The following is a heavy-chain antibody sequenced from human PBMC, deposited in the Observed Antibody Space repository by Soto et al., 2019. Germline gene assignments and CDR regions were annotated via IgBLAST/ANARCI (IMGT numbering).Heavy chain of an antibody. J-gene: IGHJ6*02. Sequence: EVQLLESGGGLVQPGGSLRLSCAASGFTFSSYAMSWVRQAPGKGLEWVSAISGSGGSTYYADSVKGRFTISRDNSRNTLNLQMNSLRAEDTAVYYCAKPDSSSSGYYGMDVWGQGTTVTVSS. CDR2: ISGSGGST. D-gene: IGHD6-6*01. CDR3: AKPDSSSSGYYGMDV. CDR1: GFTFSSYA. V-gene: IGHV3-23*01.